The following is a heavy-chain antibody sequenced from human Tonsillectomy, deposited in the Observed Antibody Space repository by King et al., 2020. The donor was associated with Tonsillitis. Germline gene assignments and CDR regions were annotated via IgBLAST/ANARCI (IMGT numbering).Heavy chain of an antibody. D-gene: IGHD6-13*01. CDR3: AGDYSSSWYRFDY. Sequence: QLQESGPGLVKPSETLSLTCTVSGGSISSYYWSWIRQPPGKGLEWIGYIYYSGSTNYNPSLKSRVTISVDTSKNQFSLKLSSVTAAGTAVYYCAGDYSSSWYRFDYWGQGTLVTVSS. J-gene: IGHJ4*02. V-gene: IGHV4-59*01. CDR2: IYYSGST. CDR1: GGSISSYY.